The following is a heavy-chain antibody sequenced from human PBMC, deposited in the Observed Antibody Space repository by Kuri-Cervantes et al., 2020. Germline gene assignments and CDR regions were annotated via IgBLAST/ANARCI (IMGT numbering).Heavy chain of an antibody. V-gene: IGHV4-34*01. J-gene: IGHJ3*02. Sequence: GSLRLSCAVYGGSFSGYYWSWIRQPPGKGLEWIGEINHSGSTNYNRSLKSRVTISVDTSKNQFSLKLSSVTAADTAVYYCARDQSGGPTDGAFDIWGQETMVTVSS. CDR2: INHSGST. CDR1: GGSFSGYY. D-gene: IGHD4-23*01. CDR3: ARDQSGGPTDGAFDI.